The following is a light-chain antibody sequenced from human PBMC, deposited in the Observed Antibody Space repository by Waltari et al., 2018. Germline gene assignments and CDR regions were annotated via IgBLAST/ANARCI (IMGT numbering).Light chain of an antibody. CDR3: QSFDSSLNAVL. V-gene: IGLV1-40*01. CDR1: SSNIGAGYD. CDR2: HNS. J-gene: IGLJ2*01. Sequence: QSVLTQPPSVSGAPGQRVTISCTGSSSNIGAGYDVHWYQQLPGTAPKLLIYHNSNRPPWVADRFSGSKSGTSASLAITGVLAEDEADYYCQSFDSSLNAVLFGGGTKLTVL.